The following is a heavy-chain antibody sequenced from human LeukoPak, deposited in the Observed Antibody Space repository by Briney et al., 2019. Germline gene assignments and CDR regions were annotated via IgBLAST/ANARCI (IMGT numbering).Heavy chain of an antibody. CDR2: ISSSSSYI. CDR3: AREGDYCGGDCYYFDY. Sequence: PGGSLRLSCAASGFTFSSYSMNWVRQAPGKGLEWVSSISSSSSYIYYADSVKGRFTISRDNAKNSLYLQMNSLRAEDTAVYYCAREGDYCGGDCYYFDYWGQGTLVTVSS. V-gene: IGHV3-21*01. D-gene: IGHD2-21*02. CDR1: GFTFSSYS. J-gene: IGHJ4*02.